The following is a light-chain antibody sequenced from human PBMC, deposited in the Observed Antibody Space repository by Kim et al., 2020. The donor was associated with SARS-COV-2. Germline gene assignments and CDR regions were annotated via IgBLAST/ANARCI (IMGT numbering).Light chain of an antibody. J-gene: IGLJ2*01. CDR3: NSRDSNDYVV. V-gene: IGLV3-19*01. CDR2: GKD. CDR1: SLRTYY. Sequence: ALGQTVRITCQGDSLRTYYATWYQQKPGQAPKVVIYGKDNRPSGGPDRFSGSSSGNTAYLTITGTQAGDEADYYCNSRDSNDYVVFGGGTKVTVL.